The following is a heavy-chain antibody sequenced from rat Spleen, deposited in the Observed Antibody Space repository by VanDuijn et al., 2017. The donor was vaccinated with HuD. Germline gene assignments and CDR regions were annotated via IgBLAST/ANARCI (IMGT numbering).Heavy chain of an antibody. CDR1: GFTFSDYN. D-gene: IGHD1-6*01. J-gene: IGHJ3*01. CDR2: ISYDGSSI. CDR3: ARQWDS. Sequence: EVQLVESGGGLVQPGRSLKLSCAASGFTFSDYNMAWVRQAPKKGLEWVATISYDGSSIYYRDSVKGRFTISRDNAKSTLYLQMDSLRSEDTATYYCARQWDSWGQGTLVTVSS. V-gene: IGHV5-7*01.